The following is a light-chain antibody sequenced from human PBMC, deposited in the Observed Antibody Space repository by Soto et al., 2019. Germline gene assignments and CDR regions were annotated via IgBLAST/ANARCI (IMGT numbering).Light chain of an antibody. Sequence: DIQMTQSPSTLSASVGDRVTLSFRARQDISNFLAWYQHKPGKAPKLLIYDASTLQTGVPSRFRGSGFGTEFTLTISGLQPDDFATYFCQLHDDFSHATFGQGNK. J-gene: IGKJ2*01. CDR1: QDISNF. V-gene: IGKV1-5*01. CDR3: QLHDDFSHAT. CDR2: DAS.